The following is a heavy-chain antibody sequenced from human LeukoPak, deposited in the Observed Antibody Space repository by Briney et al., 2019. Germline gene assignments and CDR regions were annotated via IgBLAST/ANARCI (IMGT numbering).Heavy chain of an antibody. J-gene: IGHJ4*02. CDR3: AREYSAFDY. V-gene: IGHV4-61*08. Sequence: SETLSLTCTVSGDPISSHSDYKWTWIRQSPQKGLEWIGYIYYTGSTNYNPSLRSRLTISVDTSMNQFSLRLTAVTAADTAVYYCAREYSAFDYWGQGALVTVSP. CDR2: IYYTGST. CDR1: GDPISSHSDY. D-gene: IGHD4-11*01.